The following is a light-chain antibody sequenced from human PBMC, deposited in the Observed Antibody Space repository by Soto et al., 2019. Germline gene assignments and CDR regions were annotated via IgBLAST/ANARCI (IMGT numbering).Light chain of an antibody. J-gene: IGLJ1*01. CDR1: SSDVGGYNY. Sequence: QSVLTQPASVSGSPGQSITISCTGTSSDVGGYNYVSWYQHHPGKAPKLMIYEVVNRPSGVSNRFSGSKSGITASLTTSGLQAEDEADYYCTSYTSSSPLVFGTGTKLTVL. CDR2: EVV. V-gene: IGLV2-14*01. CDR3: TSYTSSSPLV.